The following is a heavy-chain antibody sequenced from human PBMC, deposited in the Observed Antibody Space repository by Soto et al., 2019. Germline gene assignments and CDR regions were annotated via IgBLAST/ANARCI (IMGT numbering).Heavy chain of an antibody. Sequence: GGSLRLSCAASGFTFSSYGMHWVRQAPGKGLEWVAVIWYDGSNKYYADSVKGRFTISRDNSKNTLYLQMNSLRAEDTAVYYCARDRSIPYGGNSYYYYYGMDVWGQGTTVTVSS. J-gene: IGHJ6*02. V-gene: IGHV3-33*01. CDR2: IWYDGSNK. CDR1: GFTFSSYG. CDR3: ARDRSIPYGGNSYYYYYGMDV. D-gene: IGHD2-21*02.